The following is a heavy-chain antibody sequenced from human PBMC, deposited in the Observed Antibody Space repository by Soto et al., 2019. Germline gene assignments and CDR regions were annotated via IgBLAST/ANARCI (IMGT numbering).Heavy chain of an antibody. D-gene: IGHD6-6*01. Sequence: GSGPTLVNPTQTLTLTCTFSGFSLSTSGMCVSWIRQPPGKALEWLARIDWDDDKYYSTSLKTRLTISKDTSKDQVVLTMTNMDPVDTATYYCARMADQPHPSAYSSSSVFDYWGQGTLVTVSS. CDR2: IDWDDDK. V-gene: IGHV2-70*11. J-gene: IGHJ4*02. CDR3: ARMADQPHPSAYSSSSVFDY. CDR1: GFSLSTSGMC.